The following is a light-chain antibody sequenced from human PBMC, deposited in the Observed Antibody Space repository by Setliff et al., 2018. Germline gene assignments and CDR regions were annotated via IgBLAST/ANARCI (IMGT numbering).Light chain of an antibody. J-gene: IGKJ1*01. CDR3: QQYGGSSRT. CDR2: GTS. Sequence: EIVLTQSPGTLSLSPGERATLSCRASQSVNNNYLAWYQHKPGQAPRLLIYGTSSRATGIPDRFSGSGSGTDFTLTISRLEPEDFAVYYCQQYGGSSRTFGQGTKVDIK. V-gene: IGKV3-20*01. CDR1: QSVNNNY.